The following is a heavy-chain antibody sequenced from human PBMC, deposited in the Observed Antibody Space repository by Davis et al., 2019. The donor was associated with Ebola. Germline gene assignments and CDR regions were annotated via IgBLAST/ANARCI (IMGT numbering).Heavy chain of an antibody. CDR1: GGTFSSYA. CDR2: IIPILGIA. J-gene: IGHJ6*02. D-gene: IGHD3-22*01. CDR3: ARDFDSSGYGMDV. V-gene: IGHV1-69*04. Sequence: AASVKVSCKASGGTFSSYAISWVRRAPGQGLEWMGRIIPILGIANYAQKFQGRVTITADKSTSTAYMELSSLRSEDTAVYYCARDFDSSGYGMDVWGQGTTVTVSS.